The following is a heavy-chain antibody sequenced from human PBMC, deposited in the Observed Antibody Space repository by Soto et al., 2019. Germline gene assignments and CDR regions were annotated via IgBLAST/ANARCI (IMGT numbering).Heavy chain of an antibody. V-gene: IGHV5-51*01. CDR3: ARPPHYDSSGYYSWSSHGVAFDI. D-gene: IGHD3-22*01. CDR1: GYSFTSYW. J-gene: IGHJ3*02. CDR2: IYPGDSDT. Sequence: GESLKISCKGSGYSFTSYWIGWVRQMPGKGLEWMGIIYPGDSDTRYSPSFQGQVTISADKSISTAYLQWSSLKASDTAMYYCARPPHYDSSGYYSWSSHGVAFDIWGQGTMVTV.